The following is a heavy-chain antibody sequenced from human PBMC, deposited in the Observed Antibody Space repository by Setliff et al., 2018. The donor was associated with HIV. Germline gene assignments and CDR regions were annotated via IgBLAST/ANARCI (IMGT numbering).Heavy chain of an antibody. CDR2: ITPNSGGT. CDR1: GFTFTGYY. Sequence: ASVKVSCKASGFTFTGYYIHWVRQAPGQGLEWMGWITPNSGGTNYAQKFQGRVTMTRDTSISTAYMELSRLRSDGTAVYYCARDLGYSSSSGWFDPWGQGTLVTVSS. CDR3: ARDLGYSSSSGWFDP. V-gene: IGHV1-2*02. D-gene: IGHD6-6*01. J-gene: IGHJ5*02.